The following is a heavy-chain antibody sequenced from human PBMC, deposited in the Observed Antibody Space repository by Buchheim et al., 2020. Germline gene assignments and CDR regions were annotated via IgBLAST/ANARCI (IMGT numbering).Heavy chain of an antibody. J-gene: IGHJ5*02. Sequence: EVQLVESGGGLVQPGGSLRLSCAASGFTVSSKYMGWVRQAPGKGLVWVSSIKSDGSRTTYADSVKGRFTISRDNGKNTLYLQMSGLRVEDTAVYFCAKYGSSWGQGTL. D-gene: IGHD6-6*01. V-gene: IGHV3-74*02. CDR1: GFTVSSKY. CDR3: AKYGSS. CDR2: IKSDGSRT.